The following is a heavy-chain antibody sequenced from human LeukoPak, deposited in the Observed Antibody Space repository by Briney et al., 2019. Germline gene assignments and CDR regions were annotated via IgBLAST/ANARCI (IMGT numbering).Heavy chain of an antibody. J-gene: IGHJ4*02. CDR1: GGPMSSSSYY. Sequence: SQSLSLPCTVSGGPMSSSSYYWGWIRQPPGKGLEWIGRIFYSGSTYYKASRKSRVTISGNPANNLLSVKLSSVTAQDTAVYYCATASPYYDILTGYSNYFDYWGQGTLVTVSS. CDR3: ATASPYYDILTGYSNYFDY. V-gene: IGHV4-39*01. CDR2: IFYSGST. D-gene: IGHD3-9*01.